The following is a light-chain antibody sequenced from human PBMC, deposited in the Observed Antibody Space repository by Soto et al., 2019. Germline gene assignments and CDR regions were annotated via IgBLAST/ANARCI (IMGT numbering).Light chain of an antibody. CDR3: QQYGSSPPKVT. CDR2: GAS. CDR1: QSVSNS. J-gene: IGKJ5*01. Sequence: EIVLIQSPATLSLSPGEGATLSCRASQSVSNSLAWYQQNPGQAPRLLIYGASSRATGIPDRFSGSGSGTDFTLTISRLEPEDFAVYYCQQYGSSPPKVTFGQGTRLEIK. V-gene: IGKV3-20*01.